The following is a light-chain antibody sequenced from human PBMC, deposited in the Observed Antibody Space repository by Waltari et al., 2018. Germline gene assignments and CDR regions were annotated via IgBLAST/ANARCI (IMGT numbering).Light chain of an antibody. CDR1: QSVSFF. Sequence: EIVLTQSPAIVSLSPGERATLPCRASQSVSFFLAWYQQKPGQSPRLLIFDTSNRATGIPARFSGGGSGTDFTLTISSLEPEDFATYYCQQRYSWPLTFGGGTKVEIK. CDR3: QQRYSWPLT. V-gene: IGKV3-11*01. CDR2: DTS. J-gene: IGKJ4*01.